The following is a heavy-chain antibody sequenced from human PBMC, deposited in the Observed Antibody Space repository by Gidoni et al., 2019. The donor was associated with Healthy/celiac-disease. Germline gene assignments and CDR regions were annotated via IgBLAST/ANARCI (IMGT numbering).Heavy chain of an antibody. CDR2: ISYDGSNK. J-gene: IGHJ4*02. V-gene: IGHV3-30*18. D-gene: IGHD3-22*01. Sequence: QVQLLESGGGVVQPGRSLGLSCAASGFTFIRYGMHWVRQAPGKGLEWVAVISYDGSNKYYADSVKGRFTISRDNSKNTLYLQMNSLRAEDTAVYYCANAEVYYDSSGYYLNYWGQGTLVTVSS. CDR3: ANAEVYYDSSGYYLNY. CDR1: GFTFIRYG.